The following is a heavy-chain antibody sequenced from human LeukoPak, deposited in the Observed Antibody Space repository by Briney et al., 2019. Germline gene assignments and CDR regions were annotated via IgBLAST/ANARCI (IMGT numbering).Heavy chain of an antibody. D-gene: IGHD2-2*01. J-gene: IGHJ4*02. Sequence: ASVKVSCKASGYTFTGYYMSWVRQAPGQGLEWMGRINPNNGGTNYVQKFQGRVTMTRDTSISTAYMDLSRLRSDDTAVYYCARDYCSSTSCLFDYWGQGTLVTVSS. CDR2: INPNNGGT. V-gene: IGHV1-2*06. CDR3: ARDYCSSTSCLFDY. CDR1: GYTFTGYY.